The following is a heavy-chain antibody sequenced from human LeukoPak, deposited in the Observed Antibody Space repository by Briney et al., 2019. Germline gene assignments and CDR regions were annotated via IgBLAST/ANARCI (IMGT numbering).Heavy chain of an antibody. D-gene: IGHD5-18*01. J-gene: IGHJ4*02. Sequence: PSETLSLTCDVSGDSITSPNWWSWVRQPPGQGLQWIGEIYHSGSTSYNPSLKSRVTIAVDKSRNQFSLKLTSVIAADTAVYYCARVVDTAPYYFDYWGQGTLVTVSS. CDR1: GDSITSPNW. CDR2: IYHSGST. V-gene: IGHV4-4*02. CDR3: ARVVDTAPYYFDY.